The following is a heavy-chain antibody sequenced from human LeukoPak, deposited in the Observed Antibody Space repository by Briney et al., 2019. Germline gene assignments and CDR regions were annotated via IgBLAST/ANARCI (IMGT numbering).Heavy chain of an antibody. CDR1: GFTFSDYS. J-gene: IGHJ4*02. V-gene: IGHV3-48*01. CDR2: ISRGSRTI. Sequence: GGSLRLSCAASGFTFSDYSMNWVRQAPGKGLEWLSNISRGSRTIYYADSVKGRFTISRDNAKNSLYLQMNSLRAEDTAVYYCARDSYSSSRNDDWGQGTLVTVSS. D-gene: IGHD6-13*01. CDR3: ARDSYSSSRNDD.